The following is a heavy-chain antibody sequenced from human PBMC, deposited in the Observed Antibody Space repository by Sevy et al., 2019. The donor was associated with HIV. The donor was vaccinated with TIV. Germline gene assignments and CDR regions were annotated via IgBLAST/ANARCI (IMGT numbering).Heavy chain of an antibody. D-gene: IGHD6-13*01. CDR1: GDSISGYY. J-gene: IGHJ6*02. V-gene: IGHV4-59*01. Sequence: SETLSLTCTVSGDSISGYYWSWIRQPPGKGLEWIGYLYYSGSTNYNPSLKSRVTISVDTTKNQGSLKVRSVTAADTAVYYCARGIAAPRGMDVWGQGTTVTVSS. CDR3: ARGIAAPRGMDV. CDR2: LYYSGST.